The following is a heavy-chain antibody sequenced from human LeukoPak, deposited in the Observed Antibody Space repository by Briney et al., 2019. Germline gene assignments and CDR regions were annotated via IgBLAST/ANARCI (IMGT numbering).Heavy chain of an antibody. J-gene: IGHJ4*02. CDR2: MNPNSGYT. V-gene: IGHV1-8*03. Sequence: ASVKVSCKASGYTFTSLDINWVRQATGQGLEWMGWMNPNSGYTGYAQQFQGRVTITRNTSISTAYMELSSLRSEDTAVYYCAREGNRSSDSSASYPLDYWGQGTLVTVSS. CDR1: GYTFTSLD. D-gene: IGHD1-26*01. CDR3: AREGNRSSDSSASYPLDY.